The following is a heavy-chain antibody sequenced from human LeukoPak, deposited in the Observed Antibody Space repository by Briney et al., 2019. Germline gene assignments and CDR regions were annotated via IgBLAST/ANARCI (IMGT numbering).Heavy chain of an antibody. Sequence: ASVKVSCKASGYTFTGYYMHWVRQAPGQGLEWMGWINPNSGGTNYAQKFQGRVTMTRDTSISTAYMELSRLRSDDTAVYYCAREIQMVRGVITWFDPWGQGTLVTVSS. CDR1: GYTFTGYY. CDR2: INPNSGGT. V-gene: IGHV1-2*02. CDR3: AREIQMVRGVITWFDP. J-gene: IGHJ5*02. D-gene: IGHD3-10*01.